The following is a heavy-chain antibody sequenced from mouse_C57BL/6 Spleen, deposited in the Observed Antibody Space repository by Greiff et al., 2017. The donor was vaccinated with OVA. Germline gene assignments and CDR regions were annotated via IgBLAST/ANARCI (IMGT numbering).Heavy chain of an antibody. CDR1: GFNIQDSY. V-gene: IGHV14-2*01. J-gene: IGHJ2*01. D-gene: IGHD1-1*01. Sequence: EVQLQQSGAELVKPGASVKLSCTASGFNIQDSYMHWVKQRTEQGLEWIGRIDPEDGETKYAPKFQGKATITADTSSNTAYLKLSSLTSEDTAVEYCAHDSSSFHFDDWGQGTTLTVSS. CDR3: AHDSSSFHFDD. CDR2: IDPEDGET.